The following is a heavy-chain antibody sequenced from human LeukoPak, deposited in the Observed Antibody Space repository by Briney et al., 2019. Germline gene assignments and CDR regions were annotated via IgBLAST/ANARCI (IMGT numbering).Heavy chain of an antibody. CDR1: GFTFSNYL. D-gene: IGHD2-15*01. J-gene: IGHJ3*02. CDR2: ISSTGGTI. CDR3: ARGYSRAAFDI. Sequence: TGGSLRLSCVGSGFTFSNYLMNWVRQAPGKGLEWVSFISSTGGTIYYADAVKGRFTVSRDNAKNSLLLQMNSLRAEDTALYYCARGYSRAAFDIWGQGTMVTVSS. V-gene: IGHV3-48*01.